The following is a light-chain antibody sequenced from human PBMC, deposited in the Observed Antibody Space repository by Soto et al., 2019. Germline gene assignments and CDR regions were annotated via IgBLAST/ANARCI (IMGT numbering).Light chain of an antibody. CDR1: HTNSISY. Sequence: ELVFTHSPVTLSFSPGERATFSFGPSHTNSISYLAWYQQKPRQAPRLLLYGISRRATGIPDRFSGSGSGTDFSLTITSLEPEDFAVYYCQQYVTSSPRTFGQGTKVDIK. CDR2: GIS. CDR3: QQYVTSSPRT. V-gene: IGKV3-20*01. J-gene: IGKJ1*01.